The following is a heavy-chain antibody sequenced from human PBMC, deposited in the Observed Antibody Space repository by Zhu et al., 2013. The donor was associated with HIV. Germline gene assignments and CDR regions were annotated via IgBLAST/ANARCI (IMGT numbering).Heavy chain of an antibody. CDR2: ISYDGSNK. V-gene: IGHV3-30-3*01. D-gene: IGHD3-22*01. CDR3: ARAGGITMIARWAFDI. J-gene: IGHJ3*02. Sequence: VQLVESGGGVVQPGRSLRLSCAASGFTFSSYAMHWVRQAPGKGLEWVAVISYDGSNKYYADSVKGRFTISRDNSKNTLYLQMNSLRAEDTAVYYCARAGGITMIARWAFDIWGQGTMVTVSS. CDR1: GFTFSSYA.